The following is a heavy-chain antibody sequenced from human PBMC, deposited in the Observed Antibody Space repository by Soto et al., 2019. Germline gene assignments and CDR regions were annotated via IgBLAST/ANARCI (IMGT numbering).Heavy chain of an antibody. Sequence: ASVKVSCKASGYTFTSYGISWVRQAPGQGLEWMGWISAYNGNTNYAQKLQGRVTMTTDTSTSTAYMELRSLRSDDTAVYYCARVRNYYDSSGYFSLIVPHDYWGQGTLVNVS. J-gene: IGHJ4*02. CDR2: ISAYNGNT. CDR3: ARVRNYYDSSGYFSLIVPHDY. CDR1: GYTFTSYG. D-gene: IGHD3-22*01. V-gene: IGHV1-18*01.